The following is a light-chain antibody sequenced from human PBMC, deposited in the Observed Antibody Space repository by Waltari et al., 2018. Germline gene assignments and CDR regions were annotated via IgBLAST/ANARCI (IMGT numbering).Light chain of an antibody. CDR3: HQYGSSPT. J-gene: IGKJ1*01. Sequence: ELVLTQSPGTLALSPGERATLSCRASQSVNNNYLAWYQQKPGQAPRLLIYGASSRATGIPDRFSGSGSGTDFTLTISRLEPEDFAVYYCHQYGSSPTFGQGTKVEIK. CDR1: QSVNNNY. V-gene: IGKV3-20*01. CDR2: GAS.